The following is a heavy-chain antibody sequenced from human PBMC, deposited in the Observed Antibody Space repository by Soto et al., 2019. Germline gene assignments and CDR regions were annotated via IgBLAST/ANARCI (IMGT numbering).Heavy chain of an antibody. CDR3: ARESDGKDY. Sequence: EVQLVESGGGLVQPGGSLRLSCAVSGFTFSSYGMNWVHQAPGKGLEWVSYISGSSTTIHYADSMRGRFTISRDNAKNSLYLQMSSLRAEDTAVYYCARESDGKDYWGQGTLVTVSS. CDR2: ISGSSTTI. J-gene: IGHJ4*02. V-gene: IGHV3-48*01. CDR1: GFTFSSYG. D-gene: IGHD5-18*01.